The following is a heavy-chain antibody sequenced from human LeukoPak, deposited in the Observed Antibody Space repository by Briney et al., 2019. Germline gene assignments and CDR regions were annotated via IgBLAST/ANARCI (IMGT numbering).Heavy chain of an antibody. D-gene: IGHD3-22*01. CDR1: GGSISSSSYS. J-gene: IGHJ3*02. CDR3: ARHSMTYYYDSSGYYDGAFDI. Sequence: PSETLSLTCTVSGGSISSSSYSWGWIRQPPGKGLEWIGSIYYSGSTYYNPSLKSRATISVDTSKNQFSLKLSSVTAADTAVYYCARHSMTYYYDSSGYYDGAFDIWGQGTMVTVSS. V-gene: IGHV4-39*01. CDR2: IYYSGST.